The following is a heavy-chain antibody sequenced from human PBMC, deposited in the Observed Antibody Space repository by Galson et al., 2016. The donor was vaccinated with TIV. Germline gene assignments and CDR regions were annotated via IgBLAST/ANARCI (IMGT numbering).Heavy chain of an antibody. CDR2: INSDGSRT. V-gene: IGHV3-74*01. Sequence: SLRLSCAASGFTFSSDWMHWVRQGPGKGLVWVSRINSDGSRTNYADSVKGRFTISRDNAKNTLYLQMNGLRAEDTAVYYCARVKYDSSGFYFNWFDPWGQGTLVTVSS. D-gene: IGHD3-22*01. J-gene: IGHJ5*02. CDR3: ARVKYDSSGFYFNWFDP. CDR1: GFTFSSDW.